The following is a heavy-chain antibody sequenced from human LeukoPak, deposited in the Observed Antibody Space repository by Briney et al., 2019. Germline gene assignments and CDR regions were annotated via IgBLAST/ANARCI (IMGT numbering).Heavy chain of an antibody. CDR1: GYTFTSYG. CDR2: ISAYNGNT. V-gene: IGHV1-18*01. J-gene: IGHJ4*02. CDR3: AKIGITMVRGVIITSITDY. D-gene: IGHD3-10*01. Sequence: ASVKVSCKASGYTFTSYGISWVRQAPGQGLEWMGWISAYNGNTNYAQKLQGRVTMTTDTSTSTAYMELRSLRAEDTAVYYCAKIGITMVRGVIITSITDYWGQGTLVTVSS.